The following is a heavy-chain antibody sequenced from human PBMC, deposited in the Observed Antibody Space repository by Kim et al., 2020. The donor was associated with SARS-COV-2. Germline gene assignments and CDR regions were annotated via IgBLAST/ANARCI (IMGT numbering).Heavy chain of an antibody. Sequence: GGSLRLSCAASGFTFSKSPMSWVRQVPGKGLEWVSVISASSDATYYADSVKGRFTISRDNSKNILYMQLNSLRDEETGIYSWAKDLSGRGLFDHWGRGT. D-gene: IGHD1-26*01. CDR3: AKDLSGRGLFDH. CDR2: ISASSDAT. CDR1: GFTFSKSP. J-gene: IGHJ4*02. V-gene: IGHV3-23*01.